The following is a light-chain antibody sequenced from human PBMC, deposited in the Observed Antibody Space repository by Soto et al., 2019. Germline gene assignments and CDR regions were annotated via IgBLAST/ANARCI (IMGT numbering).Light chain of an antibody. CDR3: QQVNSYPIT. CDR2: AAS. J-gene: IGKJ5*01. CDR1: QGISSSY. Sequence: LQSTQSPSPLSPSVSSLFTTTCRTSQGISSSYLAWYPQTPRKAPKILIYAASTLQSGVPSRFSGSGSGTEFTLTISSLQPEDFATYYCQQVNSYPITFGQGTRLEIK. V-gene: IGKV1-9*01.